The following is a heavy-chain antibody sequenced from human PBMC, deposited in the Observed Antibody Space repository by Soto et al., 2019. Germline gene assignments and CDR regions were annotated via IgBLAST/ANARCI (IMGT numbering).Heavy chain of an antibody. J-gene: IGHJ6*03. CDR2: IIPIQGKA. CDR3: AKSLLFVDHGYMDV. D-gene: IGHD2-21*01. CDR1: GGSFTSYS. V-gene: IGHV1-69*02. Sequence: QVQLVQSGAELKKPGSSVKVSCEASGGSFTSYSFTWVRQAPGQGLAWMGRIIPIQGKANYALKFQDRVTITADRSTRTVYMERTSLRPEDTAVYFCAKSLLFVDHGYMDVWGKGTTVTVSS.